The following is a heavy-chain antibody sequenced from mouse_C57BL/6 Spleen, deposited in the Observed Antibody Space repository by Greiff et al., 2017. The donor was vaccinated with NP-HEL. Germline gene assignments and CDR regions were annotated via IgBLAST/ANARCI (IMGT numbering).Heavy chain of an antibody. D-gene: IGHD1-1*01. CDR1: GYTFTSYW. Sequence: QVQLQQPGAELVKPGASVKLSCKASGYTFTSYWMHWVKQRPGQGLEWIGMIHPNSGSTNYNEKFKSKATLTVDKSSSTAYMQLSSLTSEDSAVYYCARNTDDYGSRGTFAYWGQGTLVTVSA. V-gene: IGHV1-64*01. CDR2: IHPNSGST. J-gene: IGHJ3*01. CDR3: ARNTDDYGSRGTFAY.